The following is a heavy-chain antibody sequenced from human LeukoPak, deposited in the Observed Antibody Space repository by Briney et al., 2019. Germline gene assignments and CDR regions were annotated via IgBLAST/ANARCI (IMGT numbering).Heavy chain of an antibody. Sequence: GGSLRLSCAASGFTFSSYEMNWVRQAPGKGLEWVSYISSSGSTIYYADSVKGRFTISRDNAKNSLYLQMNSLRAEDTAVYYCARVDYVWGSYLPHWFDPWGQGTLVTVSS. V-gene: IGHV3-48*03. D-gene: IGHD3-16*02. CDR1: GFTFSSYE. CDR3: ARVDYVWGSYLPHWFDP. CDR2: ISSSGSTI. J-gene: IGHJ5*02.